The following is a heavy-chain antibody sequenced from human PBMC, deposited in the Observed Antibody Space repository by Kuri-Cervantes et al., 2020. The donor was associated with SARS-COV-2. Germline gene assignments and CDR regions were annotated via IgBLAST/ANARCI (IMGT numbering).Heavy chain of an antibody. D-gene: IGHD2-8*01. V-gene: IGHV4-30-4*01. J-gene: IGHJ4*02. CDR1: GGSISSGDYY. Sequence: SCTVSGGSISSGDYYWTWIRQPPGKGLEWIGYIYYSGTTSYNPSLKSRVTISVATSKNQFALRLSSVTAAVTAVYYCASEPWCYGPGGYWGQGTPVTVSS. CDR3: ASEPWCYGPGGY. CDR2: IYYSGTT.